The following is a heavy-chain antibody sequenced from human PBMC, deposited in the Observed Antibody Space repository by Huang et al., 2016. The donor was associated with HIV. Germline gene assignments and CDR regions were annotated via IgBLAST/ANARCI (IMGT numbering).Heavy chain of an antibody. CDR3: ARQWTILEWLLGLDV. Sequence: QMQLQQRGAGLLKPSETLSLTCGVSGGSFTGNYLTWIRQAPGKGLEWIGEVNDSGATNYNPCRNGRVTISLEKSKRELSLSLRSVTAADTAVYYCARQWTILEWLLGLDVWGQGTTVIVSS. CDR1: GGSFTGNY. V-gene: IGHV4-34*02. CDR2: VNDSGAT. D-gene: IGHD3-3*01. J-gene: IGHJ6*02.